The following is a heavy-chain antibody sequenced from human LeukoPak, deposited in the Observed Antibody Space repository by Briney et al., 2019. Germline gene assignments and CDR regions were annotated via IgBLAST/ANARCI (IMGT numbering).Heavy chain of an antibody. CDR1: GFTFSNCG. D-gene: IGHD1-26*01. Sequence: GGSLRLSCAASGFTFSNCGMNWVRQAPGKGLEWVSVISGNSDTTYYADSVKGRFTISRDNSKNTLYLQMNSLRVEDTAVYYCAKEGIKESPREFDYWGQGSLVTVSS. J-gene: IGHJ4*02. CDR3: AKEGIKESPREFDY. CDR2: ISGNSDTT. V-gene: IGHV3-23*01.